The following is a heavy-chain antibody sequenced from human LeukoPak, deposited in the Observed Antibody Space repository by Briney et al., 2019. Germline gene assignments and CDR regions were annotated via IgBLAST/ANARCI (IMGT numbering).Heavy chain of an antibody. CDR2: IRYDGTNK. V-gene: IGHV3-30*02. J-gene: IGHJ4*02. CDR1: GFTFSNYG. CDR3: AKDKIWGEDYFDY. D-gene: IGHD3-16*01. Sequence: GGSLRLSCAASGFTFSNYGMHWVRQAPGKGLEWVAFIRYDGTNKYSADSVKGRFTISRDNSKNTLYLQMNSLRAEDTAVYYCAKDKIWGEDYFDYWXREPWSPSPQ.